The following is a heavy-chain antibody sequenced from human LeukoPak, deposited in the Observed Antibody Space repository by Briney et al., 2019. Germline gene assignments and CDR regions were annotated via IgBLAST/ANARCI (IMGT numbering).Heavy chain of an antibody. CDR2: IHPNSGGT. J-gene: IGHJ4*02. D-gene: IGHD3-3*01. CDR3: TRVISPFWVLFRFDY. CDR1: GYTLTVYY. V-gene: IGHV1-2*02. Sequence: GASVKVSCKASGYTLTVYYLQWVRQASGQGLEWMEWIHPNSGGTNCAQKFQGRVTMTRDTSIRTAYMELIKLRSDATDVYYCTRVISPFWVLFRFDYWGQGTLVTVSS.